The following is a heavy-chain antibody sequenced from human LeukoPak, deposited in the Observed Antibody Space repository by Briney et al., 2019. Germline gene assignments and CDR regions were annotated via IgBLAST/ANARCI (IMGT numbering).Heavy chain of an antibody. J-gene: IGHJ4*02. D-gene: IGHD6-13*01. CDR3: ASYTPGIAAADY. CDR1: GGSFSGYY. V-gene: IGHV4-34*01. Sequence: SETLSLTCAVYGGSFSGYYWSWIRQPPGKGLEWIGEINHSGSTNYNPSLKSRVTISVDTSKNQFSLKLSPVTAADTAVYYCASYTPGIAAADYWGQGTLVTVSS. CDR2: INHSGST.